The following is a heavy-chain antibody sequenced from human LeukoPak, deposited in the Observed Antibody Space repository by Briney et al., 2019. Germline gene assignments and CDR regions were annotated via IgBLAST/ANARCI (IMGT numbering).Heavy chain of an antibody. CDR3: ARDGFRVVATIDTDGSDYYYGMDV. V-gene: IGHV4-59*01. Sequence: PSETLSLTCTVSGGSLSRYYWSWLRQPPGKGLEGIGYIYYSGSTNYNPSLTSRVTISVDTSKNQFSLKLSSVTAADTAVYYCARDGFRVVATIDTDGSDYYYGMDVWGQGTTVTVSS. CDR1: GGSLSRYY. CDR2: IYYSGST. J-gene: IGHJ6*02. D-gene: IGHD5-12*01.